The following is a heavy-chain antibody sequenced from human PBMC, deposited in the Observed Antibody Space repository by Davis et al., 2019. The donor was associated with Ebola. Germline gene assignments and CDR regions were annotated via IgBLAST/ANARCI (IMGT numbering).Heavy chain of an antibody. Sequence: PGGSLRLSCEASGFTLENYGMHWIRQRPGKGLEWMAVIWTDGKTATYADSVKGRLSISRDNSQNTVSLQMNSLRGEDSAIYYCVRGDAYSSSYYYHYGMDVWGQGTTVTVSS. CDR1: GFTLENYG. CDR3: VRGDAYSSSYYYHYGMDV. V-gene: IGHV3-33*08. D-gene: IGHD6-19*01. J-gene: IGHJ6*02. CDR2: IWTDGKTA.